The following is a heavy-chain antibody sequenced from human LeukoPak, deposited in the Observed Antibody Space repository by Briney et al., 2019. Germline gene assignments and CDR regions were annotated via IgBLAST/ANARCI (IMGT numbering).Heavy chain of an antibody. Sequence: PGGSLRLSCAASGFTFDDYAMHWVRQAPGKGLEWVSLIRGDGGSTYYADSVRGRFTISRDNSKNSLYLQMDSLRTEDTAFYYCAKEIDTLGTNAFDIWGQGTMVTVSS. J-gene: IGHJ3*02. CDR2: IRGDGGST. CDR1: GFTFDDYA. CDR3: AKEIDTLGTNAFDI. D-gene: IGHD2-15*01. V-gene: IGHV3-43*02.